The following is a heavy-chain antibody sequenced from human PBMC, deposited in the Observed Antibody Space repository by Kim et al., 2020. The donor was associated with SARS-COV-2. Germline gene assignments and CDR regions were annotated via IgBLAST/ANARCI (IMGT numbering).Heavy chain of an antibody. D-gene: IGHD6-6*01. V-gene: IGHV5-10-1*01. J-gene: IGHJ5*02. CDR1: GYSFTSYW. CDR3: ARHGPPYSSSSNWFDP. CDR2: IDPSDSYT. Sequence: GESLKISCKGSGYSFTSYWISWVRQMPGKGLEWMGRIDPSDSYTNYSPSFQGHVTISADKSISTAYLQWSSLKASDTAMYYCARHGPPYSSSSNWFDPWGQGTLVTVSS.